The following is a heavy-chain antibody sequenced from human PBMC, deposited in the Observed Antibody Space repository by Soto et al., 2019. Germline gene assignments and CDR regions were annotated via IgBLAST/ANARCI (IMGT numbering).Heavy chain of an antibody. CDR3: VRQYYLLTGLDY. CDR2: ISYDGSSI. CDR1: GYPFSRFG. V-gene: IGHV3-30*03. J-gene: IGHJ4*02. Sequence: QVYLVESGGAVVQPGRSLRLSCETSGYPFSRFGIHWVRQAAGKGLEWVTFISYDGSSIDYADSVKGRFTVSRDNSKNTLYLQMSSLRGEDTAVYFCVRQYYLLTGLDYWGQGTVVSVSA. D-gene: IGHD3-9*01.